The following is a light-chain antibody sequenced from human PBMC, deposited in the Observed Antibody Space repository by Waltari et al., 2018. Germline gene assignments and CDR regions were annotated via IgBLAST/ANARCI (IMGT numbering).Light chain of an antibody. Sequence: DIQMTQSPSTLSASIGDRITITCRSSQIISEWLGWWQHKPGEAPKVMIYKASTLENGVPSRFSASGSGTDFNLTISSLQPDDFATYYCQEYNSYSGTFGPGTKVDLK. CDR1: QIISEW. CDR3: QEYNSYSGT. CDR2: KAS. J-gene: IGKJ3*01. V-gene: IGKV1-5*03.